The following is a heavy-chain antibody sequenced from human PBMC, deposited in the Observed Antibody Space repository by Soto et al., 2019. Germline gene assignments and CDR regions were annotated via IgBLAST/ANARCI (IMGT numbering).Heavy chain of an antibody. CDR2: IYYSGRT. D-gene: IGHD2-21*01. J-gene: IGHJ4*02. CDR3: ARRWGGTFDY. V-gene: IGHV4-59*01. Sequence: QVQLQESGPGLVKPSETLSLTCTVSGGSISSYYWSWIRQPPGKGLEWMGYIYYSGRTNYNPSLXIXAXTXXDTSKNQFSLKLSSVTAADTAVYSCARRWGGTFDYWGQGTLVTVSS. CDR1: GGSISSYY.